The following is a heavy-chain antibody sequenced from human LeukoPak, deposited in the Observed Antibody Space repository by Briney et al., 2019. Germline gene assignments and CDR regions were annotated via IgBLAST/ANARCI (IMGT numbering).Heavy chain of an antibody. J-gene: IGHJ4*02. CDR2: INEDGSEN. CDR3: AREFIVGAMGY. CDR1: GFTFRNTW. D-gene: IGHD1-26*01. Sequence: PGGSLRLSCAASGFTFRNTWMSWVRQAPGKGLEWVANINEDGSENSYVDSVKGRFTTSRDNAKNSLYLQMNSLRAEDTAVYYCAREFIVGAMGYWGQGTLVTVSS. V-gene: IGHV3-7*01.